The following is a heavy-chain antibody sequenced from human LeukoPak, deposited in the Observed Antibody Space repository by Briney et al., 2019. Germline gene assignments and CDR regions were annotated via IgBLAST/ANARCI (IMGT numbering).Heavy chain of an antibody. J-gene: IGHJ4*02. CDR3: AKHFCTGLDCSLFDS. Sequence: GGPLRLSCAASGFTMSHYGVSWVRQAPGKGLEWISGIRSAVETTHYADSVKGRFIISRDNSKNALSLQLNSLRPEDTALYYCAKHFCTGLDCSLFDSWGQGTLVTVSS. V-gene: IGHV3-23*01. CDR2: IRSAVETT. CDR1: GFTMSHYG. D-gene: IGHD3/OR15-3a*01.